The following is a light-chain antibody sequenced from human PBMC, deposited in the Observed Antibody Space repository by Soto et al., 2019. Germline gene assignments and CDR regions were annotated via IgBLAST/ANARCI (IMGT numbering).Light chain of an antibody. CDR2: GAS. Sequence: EIVLTQSPGTLSLSPGERASLSCRASQSVSSPYFAWYQQKPGQAPRLLIYGASSRATGIPDRFGGSGSGTDFTLTISRLEPEDFAVYYCQQYGSTPGTFGQGTKVEIK. CDR3: QQYGSTPGT. CDR1: QSVSSPY. J-gene: IGKJ1*01. V-gene: IGKV3-20*01.